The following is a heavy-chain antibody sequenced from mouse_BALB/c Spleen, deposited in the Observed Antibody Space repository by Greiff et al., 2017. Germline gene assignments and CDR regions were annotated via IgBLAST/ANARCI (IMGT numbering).Heavy chain of an antibody. V-gene: IGHV3-8*02. CDR3: ARWGGSSPAWFAY. J-gene: IGHJ3*01. Sequence: EVQLVESGPSLVKPSQTLSLTCSVTGDSITSGYWNWIRKFPGNKLEYMGYISYSGSTYYNPSLKSRISITRDTSKNQYYLQLNSVTTEDTATYYCARWGGSSPAWFAYWGQGTLVTVSA. D-gene: IGHD1-1*01. CDR2: ISYSGST. CDR1: GDSITSGY.